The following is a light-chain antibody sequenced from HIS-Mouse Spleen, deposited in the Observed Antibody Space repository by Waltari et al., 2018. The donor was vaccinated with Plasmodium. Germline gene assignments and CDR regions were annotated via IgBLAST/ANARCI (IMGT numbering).Light chain of an antibody. CDR1: QGISSY. CDR3: QQYDSYPYT. V-gene: IGKV1-8*01. Sequence: ALRMTQSPSSFSASTGDRVTITCRASQGISSYLAWYQQKPGKAPKLLIYAASTLQSGVQSRCSGNGSGTDVTLTCSCLQSEDFATYYCQQYDSYPYTFGQGTKREIK. CDR2: AAS. J-gene: IGKJ2*01.